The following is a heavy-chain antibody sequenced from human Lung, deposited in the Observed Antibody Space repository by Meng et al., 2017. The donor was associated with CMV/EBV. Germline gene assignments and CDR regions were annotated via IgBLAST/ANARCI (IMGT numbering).Heavy chain of an antibody. Sequence: SXXVSXXASGYTFISYYMHWVRQAPGQGLEWMGWIHPYTGDTNYAQKFQGRVIMTQDMSINTVYMELSRLRSDDTAVYYCARVQFLERANDAFDLWGQGTXVTVSS. J-gene: IGHJ3*01. CDR2: IHPYTGDT. CDR3: ARVQFLERANDAFDL. CDR1: GYTFISYY. V-gene: IGHV1-2*02. D-gene: IGHD2-21*01.